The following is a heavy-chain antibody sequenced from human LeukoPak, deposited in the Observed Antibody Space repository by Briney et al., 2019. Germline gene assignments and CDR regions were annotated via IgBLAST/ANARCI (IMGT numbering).Heavy chain of an antibody. Sequence: GGSLRLSCAASGITFSSYAMNWVRQAPGKGLEWVSVISGSGDTTYYADSVEGRFTISRDSSTNTLYLQMNSLRVDDTAIYYCTKDREPDNGWDLDYWGQGTLLIVSS. CDR1: GITFSSYA. J-gene: IGHJ4*01. CDR2: ISGSGDTT. D-gene: IGHD6-19*01. CDR3: TKDREPDNGWDLDY. V-gene: IGHV3-23*01.